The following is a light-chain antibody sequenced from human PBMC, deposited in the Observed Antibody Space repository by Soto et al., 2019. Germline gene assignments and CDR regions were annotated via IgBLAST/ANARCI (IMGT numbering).Light chain of an antibody. CDR3: QQYRSYSYT. CDR2: KAS. V-gene: IGKV1-5*03. Sequence: DIQMTQSPSTLSASVGDRVTITCRASQSISSWLAWYQQKPGRAPKLLIYKASSLESGVPSRFSGSGSGTKFTLTISSLQPDDFATYYCQQYRSYSYTCGQGTKLEIK. CDR1: QSISSW. J-gene: IGKJ2*01.